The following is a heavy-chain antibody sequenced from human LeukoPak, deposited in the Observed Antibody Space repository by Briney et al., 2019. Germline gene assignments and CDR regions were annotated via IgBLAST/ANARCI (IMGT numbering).Heavy chain of an antibody. CDR3: ARDRRIAVAGTGMDY. D-gene: IGHD6-19*01. CDR2: INPNSGGT. CDR1: GYTFTGYY. Sequence: GAAVKVSCKASGYTFTGYYMHWVRQAPGQGLEWMGWINPNSGGTNYAQKFQGRVTMTRDTSISTAYMELSRLRSDDTAVYYSARDRRIAVAGTGMDYWGQGTLVTVSS. V-gene: IGHV1-2*02. J-gene: IGHJ4*02.